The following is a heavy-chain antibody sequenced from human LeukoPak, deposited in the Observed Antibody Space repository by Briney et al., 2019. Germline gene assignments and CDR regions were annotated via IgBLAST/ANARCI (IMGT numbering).Heavy chain of an antibody. CDR2: ISGSGGST. D-gene: IGHD6-13*01. CDR3: ANPSAGSNWFSVY. CDR1: GFTFSSYA. V-gene: IGHV3-23*01. J-gene: IGHJ4*02. Sequence: GGSLRLSCAASGFTFSSYAMSWVRQAPGKGLERVSAISGSGGSTYYADSVKGRFTISRDNSKNTLYLQMNSLRAEDTAVYYCANPSAGSNWFSVYWGQGTLVTVSS.